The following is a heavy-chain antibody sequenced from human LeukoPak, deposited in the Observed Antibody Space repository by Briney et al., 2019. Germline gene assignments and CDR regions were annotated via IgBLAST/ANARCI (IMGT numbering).Heavy chain of an antibody. Sequence: PGGSLRLSCAASGFTFSDSAIHWVRQASGKGLEWVGRIRSKPNSYATAYAASVKGRFTISRDDSKNTAYLQMNSLKTEDTAVYYCIRWVVAATEPFDYWGQGTLVTVSS. CDR3: IRWVVAATEPFDY. V-gene: IGHV3-73*01. D-gene: IGHD2-15*01. CDR1: GFTFSDSA. CDR2: IRSKPNSYAT. J-gene: IGHJ4*02.